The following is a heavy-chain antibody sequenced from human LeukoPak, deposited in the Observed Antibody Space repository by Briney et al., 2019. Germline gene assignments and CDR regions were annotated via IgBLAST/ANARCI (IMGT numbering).Heavy chain of an antibody. CDR2: INPNNGVT. V-gene: IGHV1-2*02. J-gene: IGHJ4*02. D-gene: IGHD6-25*01. CDR3: ARLVSGSDY. CDR1: GYSFSSSY. Sequence: GASVKVSCKASGYSFSSSYLHWVRQAPGQKLEWMGWINPNNGVTKYAQKFQDRVTMTRDTAISTAYMELRRLRSDDTAVFYCARLVSGSDYWGQGTLVTVS.